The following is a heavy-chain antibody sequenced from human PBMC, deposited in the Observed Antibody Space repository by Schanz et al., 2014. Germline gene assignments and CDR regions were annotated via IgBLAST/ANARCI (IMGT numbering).Heavy chain of an antibody. CDR3: ASPSGYSDYGTYFDF. CDR2: SGSGGST. CDR1: GFTVSSNH. Sequence: EGQLAESGGGLVQPGGSLRLSCAVSGFTVSSNHMSWVRQAPGKGLEWVSALSGSGGSTYYADSVKGRFTISRDNSENTLYLQMNSLRTEDTAVYYCASPSGYSDYGTYFDFWGQGTLVTVSS. D-gene: IGHD5-12*01. J-gene: IGHJ4*02. V-gene: IGHV3-66*02.